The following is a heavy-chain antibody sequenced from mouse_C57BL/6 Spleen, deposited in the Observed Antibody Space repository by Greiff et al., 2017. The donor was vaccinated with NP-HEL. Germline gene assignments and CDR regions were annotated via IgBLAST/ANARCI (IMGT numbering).Heavy chain of an antibody. CDR2: ISNGGGST. CDR1: GFTFSDYY. CDR3: ARLDDGSFDY. D-gene: IGHD2-3*01. V-gene: IGHV5-12*01. Sequence: DVQLQESGGGLVQPGGSLKLSCAASGFTFSDYYMYWVRQTPEKRLEWVAYISNGGGSTYYPDTVKGRFTISRDNAKNTLYLQMSRLKSEDTAMYYCARLDDGSFDYWGQGTTLTVSS. J-gene: IGHJ2*01.